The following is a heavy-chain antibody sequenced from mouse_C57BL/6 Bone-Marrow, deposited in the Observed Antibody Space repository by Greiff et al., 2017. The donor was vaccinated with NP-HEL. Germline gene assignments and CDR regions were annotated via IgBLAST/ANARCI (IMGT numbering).Heavy chain of an antibody. CDR1: GYAFTNYL. CDR3: ARDYSPDAMDY. CDR2: INPGSGGT. Sequence: VQLQQSGAELVRPGTSVKVSCKASGYAFTNYLIEWVKQRPGQGLEWIGVINPGSGGTNYTEKFKGKATLTADKSSSTAYMQLSSLTSEDSAVYFCARDYSPDAMDYWGQGTSVTVSS. J-gene: IGHJ4*01. V-gene: IGHV1-54*01. D-gene: IGHD2-12*01.